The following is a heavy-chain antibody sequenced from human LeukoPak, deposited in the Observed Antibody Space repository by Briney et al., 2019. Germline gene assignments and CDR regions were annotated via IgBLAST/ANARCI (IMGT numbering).Heavy chain of an antibody. J-gene: IGHJ4*02. V-gene: IGHV3-30*03. CDR2: ISYDGSNK. CDR3: ARDREIVGASVLFDY. Sequence: GGSLRLSCAASGFTFSSYSMNWVRQAPGKGLEWVAVISYDGSNKYYADSVKGRFTISRDNSKNTLYLQMNSLRAEDTAVYYCARDREIVGASVLFDYWGQGTLVTVSS. CDR1: GFTFSSYS. D-gene: IGHD1-26*01.